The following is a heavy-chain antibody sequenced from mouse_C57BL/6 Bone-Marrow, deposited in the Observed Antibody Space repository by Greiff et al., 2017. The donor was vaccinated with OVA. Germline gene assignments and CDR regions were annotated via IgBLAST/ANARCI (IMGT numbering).Heavy chain of an antibody. D-gene: IGHD2-3*01. CDR3: ARVGWLLLYYYAMDY. CDR1: GFTFSDYY. CDR2: INYDGSST. Sequence: DVHLVESEGGLVQPGSSMKLSCTASGFTFSDYYMAWVRQVPEKGLEWVANINYDGSSTYYLDSLKSRFIISRDNAKNILYLQMSSLKSEDTATYYCARVGWLLLYYYAMDYWGQGTSVTVSS. J-gene: IGHJ4*01. V-gene: IGHV5-16*01.